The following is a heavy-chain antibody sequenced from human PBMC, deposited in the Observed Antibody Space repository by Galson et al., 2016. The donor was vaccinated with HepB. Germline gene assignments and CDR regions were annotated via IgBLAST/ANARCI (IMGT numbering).Heavy chain of an antibody. V-gene: IGHV3-21*01. CDR3: ARARSGVAVAGLGRPFDL. D-gene: IGHD6-19*01. CDR2: ISGSSTYI. Sequence: SLRLSCAASGFSFNTYYMNWVRQAPGKGLEWVSSISGSSTYIYDADSVKGRFTISRDNAKNSLYLQMNSLRVEDTAVYYCARARSGVAVAGLGRPFDLWGQGTLVTVSS. J-gene: IGHJ4*02. CDR1: GFSFNTYY.